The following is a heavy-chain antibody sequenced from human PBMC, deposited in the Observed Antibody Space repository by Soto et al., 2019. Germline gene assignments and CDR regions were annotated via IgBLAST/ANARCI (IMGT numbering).Heavy chain of an antibody. J-gene: IGHJ6*02. D-gene: IGHD3-10*01. CDR2: VHDSWGS. CDR3: VRQGFGALHGLVHV. Sequence: QVPLQESGPGLVKPSETLSLSCTVSGGSISSYYWSWIRQPPGKGLAWIGYVHDSWGSHYNPSLMSRVAISLDTSQTQFSLKLTSVNASDTAVYGCVRQGFGALHGLVHVWVQGTTVTVSS. CDR1: GGSISSYY. V-gene: IGHV4-59*08.